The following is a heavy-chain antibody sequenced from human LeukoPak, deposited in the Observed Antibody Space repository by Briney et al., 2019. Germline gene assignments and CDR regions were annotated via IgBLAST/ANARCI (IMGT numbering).Heavy chain of an antibody. CDR1: GYSFTSYW. CDR3: ARLRPYCSSTSCYRRGAFDI. V-gene: IGHV5-51*01. D-gene: IGHD2-2*02. Sequence: GESLKISCKGSGYSFTSYWIGWVRQMPGKGLEWMGIIYPGDSDTRYSPSFQGQVTISADKSISTAYLQWSSLKASDTAMYYCARLRPYCSSTSCYRRGAFDIWGQGTMVTVSS. CDR2: IYPGDSDT. J-gene: IGHJ3*02.